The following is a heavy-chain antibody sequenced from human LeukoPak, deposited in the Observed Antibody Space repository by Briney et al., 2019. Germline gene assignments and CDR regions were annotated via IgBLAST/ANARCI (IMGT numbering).Heavy chain of an antibody. Sequence: GGALRLSCAASGFTVSSNYMSWGRQAPGKGLEWVSVIYSGGSTYYADSVKGRFTISRDNSKNTLYLQVNSLRAEDTAVYYCARGSHIVVVTAIPNDAFDIWGQGTMVTVSS. V-gene: IGHV3-66*01. CDR1: GFTVSSNY. CDR3: ARGSHIVVVTAIPNDAFDI. D-gene: IGHD2-21*02. J-gene: IGHJ3*02. CDR2: IYSGGST.